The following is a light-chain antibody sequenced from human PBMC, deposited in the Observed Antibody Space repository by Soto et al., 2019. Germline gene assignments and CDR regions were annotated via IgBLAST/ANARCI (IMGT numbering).Light chain of an antibody. CDR3: QQCGPSLRYT. V-gene: IGKV1-6*01. Sequence: AIQMTQSPSSLSASVGDRVTITCRASQGIRNDLGWYQQKPGKAPKLLIYAASSLQSGVPSRFSGSGSGTDFTLTISSLQPEDFAVYYCQQCGPSLRYTFGQGTKLEIK. J-gene: IGKJ2*01. CDR2: AAS. CDR1: QGIRND.